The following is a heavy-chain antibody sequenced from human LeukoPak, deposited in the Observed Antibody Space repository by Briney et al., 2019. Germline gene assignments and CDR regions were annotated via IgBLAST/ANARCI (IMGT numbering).Heavy chain of an antibody. V-gene: IGHV3-23*01. CDR1: GFTFSSYA. CDR3: AKDLAYYYGSGRPKAPGAFDI. D-gene: IGHD3-10*01. CDR2: ISGSGGST. Sequence: GGSLRLSCAASGFTFSSYAMSWVRQAPGKGLEWVSAISGSGGSTYYADSVKGRFTISRDNSKNTLYLQMNSLRAEDTAVYYCAKDLAYYYGSGRPKAPGAFDIWGQGTMVTVSS. J-gene: IGHJ3*02.